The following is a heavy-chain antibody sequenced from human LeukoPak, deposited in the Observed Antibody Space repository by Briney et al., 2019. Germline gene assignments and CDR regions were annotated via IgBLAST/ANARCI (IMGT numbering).Heavy chain of an antibody. D-gene: IGHD3-22*01. CDR1: GGSISSYY. CDR3: ARQNYDSSGYYWKITSFDY. CDR2: IYYSGST. V-gene: IGHV4-59*08. Sequence: NPSETLSLTCTVSGGSISSYYWSWIRQPPRKGLEWVGYIYYSGSTNYNPSLKSRVTISVDTSKNQFSLKLSSVTAADTAVYYCARQNYDSSGYYWKITSFDYWGQGTLVTVSS. J-gene: IGHJ4*02.